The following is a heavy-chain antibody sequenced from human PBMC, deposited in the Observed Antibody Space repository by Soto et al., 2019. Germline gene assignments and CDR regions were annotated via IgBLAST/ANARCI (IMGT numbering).Heavy chain of an antibody. Sequence: ASVKVSCKASGYTFTSYGISWVRQAPGQGLEWMGWISAYNGNTNYAQKLQGRVTMTTDTSTSTAYMELSSLRSEDTAVYYCALCSGGSCYYLAFDIWGQGTMVTVSS. CDR2: ISAYNGNT. CDR3: ALCSGGSCYYLAFDI. J-gene: IGHJ3*02. CDR1: GYTFTSYG. D-gene: IGHD2-15*01. V-gene: IGHV1-18*01.